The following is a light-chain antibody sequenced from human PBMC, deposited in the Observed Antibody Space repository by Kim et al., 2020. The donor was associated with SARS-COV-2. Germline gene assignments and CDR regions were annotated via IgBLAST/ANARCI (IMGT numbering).Light chain of an antibody. CDR1: QTININ. Sequence: VAPGERATISCRASQTININLAWFQQKPGQAPRRLSYDASTRATGIPPRFVASGSGTEFTLTISSLQSEDFEIYYCQQYYDWPLTFGGGSKVKIK. CDR3: QQYYDWPLT. J-gene: IGKJ4*01. V-gene: IGKV3-15*01. CDR2: DAS.